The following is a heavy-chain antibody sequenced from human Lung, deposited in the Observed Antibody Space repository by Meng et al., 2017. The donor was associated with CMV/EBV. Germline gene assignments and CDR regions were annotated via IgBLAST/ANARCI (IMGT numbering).Heavy chain of an antibody. Sequence: GAEVKKPGPSVKVSWKASGYTFTSYDINWVRQATGQGLEWMGWMNPNSGNTGYAQKFQGRVTMTRNTSISTAYMELSSLRSEDTAVYYCARGYCSGGSCPVFDPWGQGTLVTVSS. D-gene: IGHD2-15*01. CDR3: ARGYCSGGSCPVFDP. CDR1: GYTFTSYD. J-gene: IGHJ5*02. CDR2: MNPNSGNT. V-gene: IGHV1-8*01.